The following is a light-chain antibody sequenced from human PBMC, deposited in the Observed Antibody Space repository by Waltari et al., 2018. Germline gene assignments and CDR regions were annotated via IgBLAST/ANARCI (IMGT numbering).Light chain of an antibody. V-gene: IGLV1-44*01. CDR2: NTN. J-gene: IGLJ3*02. Sequence: QSVLTQPPSASGTPGQRVAISCSGTTSNIGTNPVTWYQQLPGTAPKLLIYNTNQRPAEVRDRFSGAKSGTAAALAIRGLQSEDEAEYYGAAWDDSLNGPWVFGGGTKLTVL. CDR1: TSNIGTNP. CDR3: AAWDDSLNGPWV.